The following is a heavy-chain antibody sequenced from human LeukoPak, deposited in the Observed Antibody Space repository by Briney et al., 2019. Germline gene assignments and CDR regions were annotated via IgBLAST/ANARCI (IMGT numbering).Heavy chain of an antibody. V-gene: IGHV3-23*01. CDR1: GFTFSSYA. CDR3: ANSLYCGGDCYDPIFDY. Sequence: GGSLRLSCAASGFTFSSYAMSWVRQAPGKGLEWVSAISGSGGSTYYADSVKGRFTISRDNSKNTLYLQMNSLRAEDTAVYYCANSLYCGGDCYDPIFDYWGQGTLVTVSS. D-gene: IGHD2-21*02. J-gene: IGHJ4*02. CDR2: ISGSGGST.